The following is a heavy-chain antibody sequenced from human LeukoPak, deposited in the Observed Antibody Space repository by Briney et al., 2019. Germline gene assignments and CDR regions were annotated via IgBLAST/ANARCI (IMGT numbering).Heavy chain of an antibody. Sequence: SETLSLTCTVSGGSISSYYWSWIRQPPGKGLEWIGYIYYSGSTNYNPSLKSRVTIPVDTSKNQFSLKLSSVTAADTAVYYCARQRLAAAGSSHFDYWGQGTLVTVSS. CDR2: IYYSGST. CDR3: ARQRLAAAGSSHFDY. CDR1: GGSISSYY. J-gene: IGHJ4*02. V-gene: IGHV4-59*08. D-gene: IGHD6-13*01.